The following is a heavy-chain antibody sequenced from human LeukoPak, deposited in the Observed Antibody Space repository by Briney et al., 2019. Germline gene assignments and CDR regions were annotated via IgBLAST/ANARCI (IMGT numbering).Heavy chain of an antibody. D-gene: IGHD3/OR15-3a*01. J-gene: IGHJ4*02. CDR3: ARDSEPTGYYTPRFDF. CDR2: LNPNSGDT. CDR1: GYTFTDYY. V-gene: IGHV1-2*02. Sequence: GASVKVSRKASGYTFTDYYLHWVRQAPGQRPECMGWLNPNSGDTNYAQRSQGRVSMTRDTSLTTAYMELSRLQSDDTAVYYCARDSEPTGYYTPRFDFWGQGTLVTVSS.